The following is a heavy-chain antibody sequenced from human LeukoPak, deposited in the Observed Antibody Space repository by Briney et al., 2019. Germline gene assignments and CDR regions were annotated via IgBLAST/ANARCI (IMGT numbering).Heavy chain of an antibody. D-gene: IGHD3-16*01. Sequence: PETLSLTCTVSGGSIGSYYWSWIRQPPGKGLEWIGYIYYSGSTNYNPSLKSRVTISVDTSKDQFSLKLSSVTAADTAVYYCARVWGDAFDIWGQGTMVTVSS. CDR1: GGSIGSYY. J-gene: IGHJ3*02. CDR2: IYYSGST. V-gene: IGHV4-59*01. CDR3: ARVWGDAFDI.